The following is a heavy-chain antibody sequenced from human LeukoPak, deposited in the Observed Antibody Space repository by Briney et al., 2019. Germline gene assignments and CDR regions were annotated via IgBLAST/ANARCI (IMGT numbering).Heavy chain of an antibody. CDR2: ITDSGGRT. CDR1: GFTFSFYG. J-gene: IGHJ4*02. CDR3: ATSGLRFLEWLSH. V-gene: IGHV3-23*01. D-gene: IGHD3-3*01. Sequence: GALRLSCVASGFTFSFYGMSWVRQAPGKGLEWVSVITDSGGRTYYTDSVKGRFTISRDNSKNTLYLQMNSLRAEDTAVYYCATSGLRFLEWLSHWGQGTLVTVSS.